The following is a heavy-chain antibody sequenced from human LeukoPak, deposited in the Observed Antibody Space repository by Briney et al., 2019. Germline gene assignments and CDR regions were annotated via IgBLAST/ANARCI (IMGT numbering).Heavy chain of an antibody. CDR1: GFTFSSYA. Sequence: GSLRLSCAASGFTFSSYAMSWVRQPPGKGLEWIRSIYYSGSTYYNPSLKSRVTISVDTSKNQFSLKLSSVTAADTAVYYCARPLFPGDLHPYAFDIWGQGTMVTVSS. J-gene: IGHJ3*02. D-gene: IGHD7-27*01. V-gene: IGHV4-39*01. CDR3: ARPLFPGDLHPYAFDI. CDR2: IYYSGST.